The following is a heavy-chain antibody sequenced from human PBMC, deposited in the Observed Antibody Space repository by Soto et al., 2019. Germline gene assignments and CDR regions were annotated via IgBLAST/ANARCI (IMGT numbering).Heavy chain of an antibody. CDR1: GGTFSNHA. J-gene: IGHJ3*02. V-gene: IGHV1-69*12. D-gene: IGHD6-13*01. CDR2: IIPIFSTT. Sequence: QVHLVQSGAEVKKPGSSVKVSCKASGGTFSNHAINWVRQAPGQGLEWMGRIIPIFSTTNYAQKFQGRVTFTADSSTVTAYMELSSLKLDDTAVYYCAREVAADGTFREDVFDIWGQGTLVTVSS. CDR3: AREVAADGTFREDVFDI.